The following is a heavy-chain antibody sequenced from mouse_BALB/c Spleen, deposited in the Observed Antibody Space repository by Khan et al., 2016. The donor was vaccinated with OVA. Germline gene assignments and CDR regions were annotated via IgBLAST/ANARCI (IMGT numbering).Heavy chain of an antibody. CDR3: TSRVYGSSYGFAY. D-gene: IGHD1-1*01. Sequence: VQLQESGAELVRPGASVTLSCKASGYTFTDYELHWVKQTPVHGLEWTGAIDPEADFTAYNQKFKGKATLTADKSSSTAYMELRSLTSEDSAVYCCTSRVYGSSYGFAYWGQGTLVAVS. J-gene: IGHJ3*01. CDR2: IDPEADFT. CDR1: GYTFTDYE. V-gene: IGHV1-15*01.